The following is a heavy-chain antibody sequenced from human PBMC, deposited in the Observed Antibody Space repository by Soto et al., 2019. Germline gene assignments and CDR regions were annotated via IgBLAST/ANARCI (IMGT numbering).Heavy chain of an antibody. Sequence: EVQLLESGGGLVQPGGSLRLSCAASGFTFSSYAMSWVRQAPGKGLEWVSAISGSGGSTYYADSVKGRFTISRDNSKNTLYLEMNSLRAEDTAVYYCAKRFVTMVRGDKWGMDVWGQGTTITVSS. CDR1: GFTFSSYA. J-gene: IGHJ6*02. V-gene: IGHV3-23*01. CDR3: AKRFVTMVRGDKWGMDV. D-gene: IGHD3-10*01. CDR2: ISGSGGST.